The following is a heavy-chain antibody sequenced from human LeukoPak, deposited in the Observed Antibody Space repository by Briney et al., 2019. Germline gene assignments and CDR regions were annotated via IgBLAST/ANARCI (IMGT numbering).Heavy chain of an antibody. V-gene: IGHV1-8*01. J-gene: IGHJ4*02. CDR1: GYTFTSYD. CDR2: MNPNSGNT. CDR3: ARDGRVGTGEDFDY. D-gene: IGHD7-27*01. Sequence: ASVKVSCKASGYTFTSYDINWVRQATGQGLEWMGWMNPNSGNTGYAQKFQGRVTMTRNTSISTAYMELSSLRAEDTAVYYCARDGRVGTGEDFDYWGQGTLVTVSS.